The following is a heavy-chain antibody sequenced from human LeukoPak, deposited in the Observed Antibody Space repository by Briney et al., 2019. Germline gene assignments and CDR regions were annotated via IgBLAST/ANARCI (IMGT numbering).Heavy chain of an antibody. CDR1: GGTFSSYA. D-gene: IGHD3-3*01. V-gene: IGHV1-69*05. Sequence: SVKVSCTASGGTFSSYAISWVRQAPGQGLEWMGGIIPIFGTANYARKFQGRVTITTDESTGTAYMELSSLRSEDTAVYYCARGANDFWSGILDYWGQGTLVTVSS. J-gene: IGHJ4*02. CDR3: ARGANDFWSGILDY. CDR2: IIPIFGTA.